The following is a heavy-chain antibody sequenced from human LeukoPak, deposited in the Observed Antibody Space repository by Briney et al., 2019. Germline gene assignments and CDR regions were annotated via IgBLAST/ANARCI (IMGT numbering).Heavy chain of an antibody. CDR3: ARDSMVRGSNWFGP. D-gene: IGHD3-10*01. CDR2: IYHSGST. CDR1: GGSISSSNW. J-gene: IGHJ5*02. Sequence: SETLSLTCAVSGGSISSSNWWSWVRPPPGKGLEWIGEIYHSGSTNYNPSLKSRVTISVDKSKNQFSLKLSSVTAADTAVYYCARDSMVRGSNWFGPWGQGTLVTVSS. V-gene: IGHV4-4*02.